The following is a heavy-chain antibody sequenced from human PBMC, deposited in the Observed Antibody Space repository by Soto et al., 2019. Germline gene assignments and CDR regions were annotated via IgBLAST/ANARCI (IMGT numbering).Heavy chain of an antibody. CDR2: IYYSGIT. Sequence: QVQLQESGPGLVKPSQTLSLTCTVSGVSISSGGYYWSWIRQHPGKGLEWIGYIYYSGITYYNPSLKSPITTSVYTSKKQLSLKLSSVIAADTALYYCARPSTFYDYWGQGTLVTVSS. J-gene: IGHJ4*02. V-gene: IGHV4-31*01. D-gene: IGHD2-2*01. CDR3: ARPSTFYDY. CDR1: GVSISSGGYY.